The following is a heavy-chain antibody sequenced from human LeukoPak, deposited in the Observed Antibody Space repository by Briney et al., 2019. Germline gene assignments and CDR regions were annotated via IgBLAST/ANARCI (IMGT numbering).Heavy chain of an antibody. CDR1: GGSISSYY. CDR3: ARSNKKYYYDSSGHFDY. CDR2: IYYSGST. J-gene: IGHJ4*02. Sequence: PSETLSLTCTVSGGSISSYYWSWIRQPPGKGLEWLGYIYYSGSTNYNPSLKSRVTISVDTSKNQFSLKLSSVTAADTAVYYCARSNKKYYYDSSGHFDYWGQGTLVTVSS. D-gene: IGHD3-22*01. V-gene: IGHV4-59*01.